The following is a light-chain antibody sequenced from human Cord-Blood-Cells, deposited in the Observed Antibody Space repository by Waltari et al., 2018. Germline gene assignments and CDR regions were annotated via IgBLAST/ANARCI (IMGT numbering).Light chain of an antibody. CDR1: SFRSNY. V-gene: IGLV3-19*01. CDR3: NSRDSSGNHYV. CDR2: GKN. Sequence: SSELTQDPAVSVALGQTVRITCHGDSFRSNYASWYQQKPGHAPVLVIHGKNNRPSGIPDRFSGSSSGNTASLTITGAHAEDEADYYCNSRDSSGNHYVFGTGTKVTVL. J-gene: IGLJ1*01.